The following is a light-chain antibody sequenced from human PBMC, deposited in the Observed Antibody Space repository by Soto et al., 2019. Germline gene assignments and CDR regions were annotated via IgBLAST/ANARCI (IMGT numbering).Light chain of an antibody. V-gene: IGKV3-20*01. CDR2: GAS. J-gene: IGKJ2*01. CDR3: QQYYRSIWAYT. Sequence: EVVLTQSPVTLSLSPGERATLSCRASQSVSSSYLAWYQQKRGQAPRLLIYGASNRATGIADRFSGSGSGTDITLTISRQQPEDDEVNSCQQYYRSIWAYTFGQGNKLEIK. CDR1: QSVSSSY.